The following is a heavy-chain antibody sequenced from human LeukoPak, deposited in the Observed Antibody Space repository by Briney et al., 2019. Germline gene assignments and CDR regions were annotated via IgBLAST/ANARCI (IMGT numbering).Heavy chain of an antibody. D-gene: IGHD4-17*01. V-gene: IGHV3-53*01. CDR2: IYSGGST. CDR3: AREAVTRNYFDY. J-gene: IGHJ4*02. Sequence: SRGSLRLSCAASGFTVSSNYMNWVRQAPGKGLEWVSVIYSGGSTYYADSVKGRFTISRDNSKNTLYLQMNSLRAEDTAVYYCAREAVTRNYFDYWGQGTLVTVSS. CDR1: GFTVSSNY.